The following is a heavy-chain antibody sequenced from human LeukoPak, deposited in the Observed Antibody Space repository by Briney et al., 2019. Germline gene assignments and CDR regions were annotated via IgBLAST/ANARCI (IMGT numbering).Heavy chain of an antibody. J-gene: IGHJ4*02. V-gene: IGHV4-4*07. CDR3: ARQSKGAAAGLYDY. CDR1: GGSISSYY. Sequence: SETLSLTCTVSGGSISSYYWSWIRQPAGKGLEWIGRIYTSGSTYYNPSLKSRVTISVDTSKNQFSLKLSSVTAADTAVYYCARQSKGAAAGLYDYWGQGTLVTVSS. CDR2: IYTSGST. D-gene: IGHD6-13*01.